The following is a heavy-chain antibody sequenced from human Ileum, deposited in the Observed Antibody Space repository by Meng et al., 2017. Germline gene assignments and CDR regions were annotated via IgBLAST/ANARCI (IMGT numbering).Heavy chain of an antibody. V-gene: IGHV4-4*02. CDR3: ARHGGYSQDF. J-gene: IGHJ4*02. D-gene: IGHD4-23*01. CDR2: ISHSGSA. Sequence: QVHRQGSGPGLVTPSGTLSLTCAVSSGSISSNTYWSWVRQPPGKGLEWIGQISHSGSAYYNPSLKSRVTMSVDKSKSQFSLMLTSVTAADTAIYYCARHGGYSQDFWGQGTLVTVSS. CDR1: SGSISSNTY.